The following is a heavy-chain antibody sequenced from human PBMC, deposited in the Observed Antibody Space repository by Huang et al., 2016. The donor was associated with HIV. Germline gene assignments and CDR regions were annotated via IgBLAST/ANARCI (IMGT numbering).Heavy chain of an antibody. D-gene: IGHD1-1*01. CDR2: INHSGST. J-gene: IGHJ3*02. Sequence: QVQLQQWGAGLLKPSETLSLTCAVYGGSFRGYYWSWIRQSPGKGLEWIGEINHSGSTNYTPSLKSRLTISVDTSKNQFSLKLSSVTAADTAVYYCARERMMSWLDDHDAFDIWGQGTMVTVSS. CDR1: GGSFRGYY. CDR3: ARERMMSWLDDHDAFDI. V-gene: IGHV4-34*01.